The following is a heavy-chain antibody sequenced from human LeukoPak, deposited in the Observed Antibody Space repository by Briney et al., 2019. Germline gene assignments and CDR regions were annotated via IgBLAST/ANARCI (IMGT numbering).Heavy chain of an antibody. V-gene: IGHV1-2*02. D-gene: IGHD6-13*01. CDR2: INPNSGGT. Sequence: GASVKVSCKASGYTFTGYYMHWVRQAPGQGLEWMGWINPNSGGTNYAQKFQGRVTMTRDTSISTAYMELSRLRSDDTAVYYCATGESYSSSWPDDAFDIWGQGTMVTVSS. CDR1: GYTFTGYY. J-gene: IGHJ3*02. CDR3: ATGESYSSSWPDDAFDI.